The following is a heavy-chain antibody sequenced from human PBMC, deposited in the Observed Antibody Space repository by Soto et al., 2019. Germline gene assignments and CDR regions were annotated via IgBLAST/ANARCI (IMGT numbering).Heavy chain of an antibody. CDR3: TAAHYSSRWYRGLYCFDY. CDR1: GYTFTSYD. Sequence: ASVKVSCKASGYTFTSYDINWVRQATGQGLEWMGWMNPNSGNTGYAQKFQDRVTMTRNTSISTAYMEMSSLRSEDTAIYYYTAAHYSSRWYRGLYCFDYWGQGTLVTVSS. J-gene: IGHJ4*02. CDR2: MNPNSGNT. D-gene: IGHD6-13*01. V-gene: IGHV1-8*01.